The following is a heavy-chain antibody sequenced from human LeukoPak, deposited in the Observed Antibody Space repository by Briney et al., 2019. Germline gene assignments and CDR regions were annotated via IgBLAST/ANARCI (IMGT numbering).Heavy chain of an antibody. Sequence: SQTLSLTCTVSGGSISSGDYYWSWIRQPPGKGLEWIGYIYYSGSTYYNPSLKSRVTISVDTSKNQFSLKLSSVTAADTAVYYCASDYTGNRDAFDIWGQGTMVTVSS. D-gene: IGHD3-3*01. J-gene: IGHJ3*02. CDR1: GGSISSGDYY. CDR3: ASDYTGNRDAFDI. V-gene: IGHV4-30-4*08. CDR2: IYYSGST.